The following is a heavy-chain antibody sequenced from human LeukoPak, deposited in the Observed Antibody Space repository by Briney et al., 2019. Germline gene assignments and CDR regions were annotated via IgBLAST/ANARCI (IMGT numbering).Heavy chain of an antibody. CDR2: IYSDNT. D-gene: IGHD4/OR15-4a*01. V-gene: IGHV3-53*01. CDR1: GFTVSSNS. Sequence: GGSLRLSCTVSGFTVSSNSMSWVRQAPGKGLEWVSFIYSDNTHYSDSVKGRFTISRDNSKNTLYLQMNSLRAEDMAVYYCARRAGAYSHPYDYWGQGTLVTVSS. J-gene: IGHJ4*02. CDR3: ARRAGAYSHPYDY.